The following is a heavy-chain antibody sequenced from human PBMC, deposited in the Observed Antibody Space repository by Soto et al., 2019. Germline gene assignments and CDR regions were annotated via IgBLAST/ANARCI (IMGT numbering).Heavy chain of an antibody. Sequence: QVQLVQSGAEVKKPGASVKVSCKASGYTFTSYYMHWVRQAPGQGLEWMGIINPSGGSTSYAQKFQARVTMTRDTSTGTVYMELSSLRSEDTAVYYCARVYPSDTRYGYVGNNWFDPWGQGTLVTVSS. CDR2: INPSGGST. V-gene: IGHV1-46*03. CDR1: GYTFTSYY. D-gene: IGHD5-18*01. J-gene: IGHJ5*02. CDR3: ARVYPSDTRYGYVGNNWFDP.